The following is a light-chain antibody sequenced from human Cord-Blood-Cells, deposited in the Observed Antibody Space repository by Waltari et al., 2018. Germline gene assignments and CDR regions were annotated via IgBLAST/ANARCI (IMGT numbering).Light chain of an antibody. Sequence: DIQMNQSPSTLSASVGERVTITCRASQSISSWLAWCQQKPGKAPKLLIYDAFSLESGVPSRFSRSGSGTEFTLSISSLQPDDFATYYCQQYNSYWTFGQGTRLEIK. CDR2: DAF. V-gene: IGKV1-5*01. J-gene: IGKJ1*01. CDR1: QSISSW. CDR3: QQYNSYWT.